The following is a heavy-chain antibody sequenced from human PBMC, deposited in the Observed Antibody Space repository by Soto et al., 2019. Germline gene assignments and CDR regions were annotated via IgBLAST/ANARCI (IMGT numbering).Heavy chain of an antibody. V-gene: IGHV1-69*13. Sequence: SVKVSCKASGGTFSSYAISWVRQAPGQGLEWMEWIIPIFGTANYAQKFQGSVMITADESTSTAYMELSSQRSEDAAVYYCARVIHPGPHPACGMDVWGQVTTIAVCS. CDR2: IIPIFGTA. CDR3: ARVIHPGPHPACGMDV. J-gene: IGHJ6*01. CDR1: GGTFSSYA.